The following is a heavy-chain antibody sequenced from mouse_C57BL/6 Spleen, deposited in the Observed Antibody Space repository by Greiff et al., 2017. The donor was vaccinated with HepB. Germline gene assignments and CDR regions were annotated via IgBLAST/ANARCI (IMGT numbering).Heavy chain of an antibody. CDR1: GYTFTDYY. V-gene: IGHV1-26*01. D-gene: IGHD1-1*01. Sequence: EVQLQQSGPELVKPGASVKISCKASGYTFTDYYMNWVKQSHGKSLEWIGDINPNNGGTSYNQKFKGKATLTVDKSSSTAYMELRSLTSEDSAVYYCARKRDYGSDWYFDVWGTGTTVTVSS. CDR3: ARKRDYGSDWYFDV. CDR2: INPNNGGT. J-gene: IGHJ1*03.